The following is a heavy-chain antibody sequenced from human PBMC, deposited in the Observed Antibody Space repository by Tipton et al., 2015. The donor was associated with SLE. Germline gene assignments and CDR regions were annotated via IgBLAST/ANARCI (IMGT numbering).Heavy chain of an antibody. D-gene: IGHD4-11*01. V-gene: IGHV4-30-4*08. CDR3: ARDDVRTVTRRGFDY. CDR2: IYYSGST. CDR1: GGSISSGSYY. J-gene: IGHJ4*02. Sequence: TLSLTCTVSGGSISSGSYYWSWIRQPAGKGLEWIGYIYYSGSTYYNPSLKSRVTISVDTSKNQFSLKLSSVTAADTAVYYCARDDVRTVTRRGFDYWGQGTLVTVSS.